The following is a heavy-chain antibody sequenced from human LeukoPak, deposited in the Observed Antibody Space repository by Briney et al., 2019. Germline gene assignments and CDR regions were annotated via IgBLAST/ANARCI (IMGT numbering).Heavy chain of an antibody. CDR1: GGSISSSIYY. J-gene: IGHJ6*03. V-gene: IGHV4-39*01. CDR3: GVVTLYYYYMDV. CDR2: IYYSGST. D-gene: IGHD3-3*01. Sequence: PSETLSLTCTVSGGSISSSIYYWGWIRQPPGKGLEWIGSIYYSGSTYYNPSLKSRVTISVDTSKNQFSLKLSSVTAADTAVYYCGVVTLYYYYMDVWGKGTTVTVSS.